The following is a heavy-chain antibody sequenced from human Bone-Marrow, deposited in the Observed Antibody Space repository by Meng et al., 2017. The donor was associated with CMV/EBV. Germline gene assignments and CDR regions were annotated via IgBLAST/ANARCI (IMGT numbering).Heavy chain of an antibody. CDR1: GYTFTSYG. D-gene: IGHD2-21*01. Sequence: SVKVSCKASGYTFTSYGISWVRQAPGQGLEWMGGIIPIFGTANYAQKFQGRVTITTDESTSTAYMELSSLRSEDTAVYYCARSDRAYCGGDCYSAFDISGQGTMVTVSS. CDR3: ARSDRAYCGGDCYSAFDI. CDR2: IIPIFGTA. V-gene: IGHV1-69*05. J-gene: IGHJ3*02.